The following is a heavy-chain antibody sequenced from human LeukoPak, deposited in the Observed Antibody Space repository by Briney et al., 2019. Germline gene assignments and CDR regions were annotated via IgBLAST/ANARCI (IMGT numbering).Heavy chain of an antibody. D-gene: IGHD2-21*02. V-gene: IGHV4-34*01. CDR1: GGSFSGYY. CDR3: ARGTKDMLHIVVVTAILRYFDL. J-gene: IGHJ2*01. Sequence: SETLSLTCAVYGGSFSGYYWSWIRQPPGKGLEWIGEINHSGSTNYNPSLKSRVTISVDTSKNQFSLKLSSVTAADAAVYYCARGTKDMLHIVVVTAILRYFDLWGRGTLVTVSS. CDR2: INHSGST.